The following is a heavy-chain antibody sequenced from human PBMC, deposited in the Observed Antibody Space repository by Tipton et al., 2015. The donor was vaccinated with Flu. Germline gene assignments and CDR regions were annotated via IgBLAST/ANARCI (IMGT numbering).Heavy chain of an antibody. D-gene: IGHD3-10*01. CDR1: GGSISSGGYY. Sequence: LRLSCTVSGGSISSGGYYWSWIRQHPGKGLEWIGYIYYSGSTYYNPSLKSRFTISVDTSKNQFSLKLGSVTAADTAVYYCAGSIGFGYYFDYWGQGTLVTVSS. J-gene: IGHJ4*02. CDR2: IYYSGST. V-gene: IGHV4-31*03. CDR3: AGSIGFGYYFDY.